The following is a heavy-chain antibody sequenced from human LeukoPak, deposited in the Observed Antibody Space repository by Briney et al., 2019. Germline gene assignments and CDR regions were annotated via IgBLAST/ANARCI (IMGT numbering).Heavy chain of an antibody. CDR1: GFTFSSYA. CDR3: AKPYYDFWSGYYRSFDY. D-gene: IGHD3-3*01. CDR2: ISGSGGST. J-gene: IGHJ4*02. Sequence: GGSLRLSCAASGFTFSSYAMSWVRQAPGKGLEWVSAISGSGGSTYYADSVKGRFTISRDNSKNTLYLQMISLRAEDTAVYYCAKPYYDFWSGYYRSFDYWGQGTLVTVSS. V-gene: IGHV3-23*01.